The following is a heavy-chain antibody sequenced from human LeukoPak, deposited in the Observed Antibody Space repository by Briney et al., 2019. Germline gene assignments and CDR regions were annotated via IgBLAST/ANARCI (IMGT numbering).Heavy chain of an antibody. CDR2: ISNGGDII. CDR1: GFTFSRYE. V-gene: IGHV3-48*03. J-gene: IGHJ4*02. D-gene: IGHD3-22*01. Sequence: PGGSLRLSCAASGFTFSRYEMHWVRQAPGKGLEWVAYISNGGDIIYYAGSVKGRFTISRDNAKNSLHLQMNSLRAEDTALYYCARVMWGEYYYDSSGFYESEYWGQGTLVTVSS. CDR3: ARVMWGEYYYDSSGFYESEY.